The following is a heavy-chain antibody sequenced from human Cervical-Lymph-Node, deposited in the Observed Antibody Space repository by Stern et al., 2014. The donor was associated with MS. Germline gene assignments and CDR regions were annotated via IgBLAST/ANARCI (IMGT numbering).Heavy chain of an antibody. Sequence: VQQVEYGAEVKTPGASATGSCKASGYTFAGYHVQWVRQAPGRGLWWMVLYRLKPGDTNYAQKFRGRVSMTGDTSISTAYMELSGLTFDDTATYYCARDRDFSSWGDFDYWGQGTLVTVSP. CDR1: GYTFAGYH. V-gene: IGHV1-2*02. J-gene: IGHJ4*02. CDR3: ARDRDFSSWGDFDY. D-gene: IGHD6-13*01. CDR2: YRLKPGDT.